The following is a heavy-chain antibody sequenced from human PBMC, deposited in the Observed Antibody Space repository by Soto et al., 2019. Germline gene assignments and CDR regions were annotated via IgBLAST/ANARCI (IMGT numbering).Heavy chain of an antibody. J-gene: IGHJ4*02. V-gene: IGHV3-48*03. Sequence: PGGSLRLSCAASGFTFSSYEMNWVRQAPGKGLEWVSCISSSGSTIYYADSVKGRFTISRDNAKNSLYLEMNSLRAEDTAVYYCARESEDLTSNFDYWGQGTLVTVSS. CDR2: ISSSGSTI. CDR3: ARESEDLTSNFDY. CDR1: GFTFSSYE.